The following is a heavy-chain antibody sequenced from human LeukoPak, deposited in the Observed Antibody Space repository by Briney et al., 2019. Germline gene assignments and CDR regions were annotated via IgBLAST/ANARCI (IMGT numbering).Heavy chain of an antibody. V-gene: IGHV3-23*01. J-gene: IGHJ5*02. D-gene: IGHD3-22*01. CDR3: ARDRVRSSGYASIYNWFDP. Sequence: GGTLRLSCALSGITFSNHSMNWVRQAPGKGLEWVSGISGSGDVKWYADSVKGRFIISRDNSKNTLYLQMNSLRSDDTAVYYCARDRVRSSGYASIYNWFDPWGQGTLVTVSS. CDR2: ISGSGDVK. CDR1: GITFSNHS.